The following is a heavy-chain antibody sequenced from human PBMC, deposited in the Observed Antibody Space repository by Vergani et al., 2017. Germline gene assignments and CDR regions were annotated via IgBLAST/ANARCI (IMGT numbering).Heavy chain of an antibody. Sequence: QVQLVQSGAEVKKPGSSVKVSCKASGGTSSSYAISWVRQAPGQGLEWMGGIIPIFGTANYAQKFQGRVTITADESTSTAYMELSSLRSEDTAVYYCARDQHGSGRMGYYYGMDVWGQGTTVTVSS. J-gene: IGHJ6*02. CDR2: IIPIFGTA. D-gene: IGHD3-10*01. CDR1: GGTSSSYA. CDR3: ARDQHGSGRMGYYYGMDV. V-gene: IGHV1-69*01.